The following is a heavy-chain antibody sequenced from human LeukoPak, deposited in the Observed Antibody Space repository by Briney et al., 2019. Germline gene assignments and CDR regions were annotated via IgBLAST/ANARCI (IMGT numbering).Heavy chain of an antibody. CDR2: IYYGGST. V-gene: IGHV4-59*11. J-gene: IGHJ3*02. CDR1: GGSISSHY. D-gene: IGHD2-2*01. Sequence: SETLSLTCTVSGGSISSHYWSWIRQPPGKGLEWIGYIYYGGSTNYNPSLKSRVTISVDTSKNQFSLKLSSVTAADTAVYYCARWPAAMDAFDIWGQGTMVTVSS. CDR3: ARWPAAMDAFDI.